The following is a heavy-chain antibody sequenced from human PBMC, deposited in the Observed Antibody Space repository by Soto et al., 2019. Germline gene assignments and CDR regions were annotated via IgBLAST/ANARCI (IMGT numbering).Heavy chain of an antibody. D-gene: IGHD3-22*01. J-gene: IGHJ6*02. V-gene: IGHV1-18*04. CDR2: ISAYNGNT. CDR1: GYTFTSYC. CDR3: ARDFFWGYYDSSGYLSGRTGDHYYYGMDV. Sequence: ASVKVSCKASGYTFTSYCISWVRQAPGQGLEWMGWISAYNGNTNYAQKLQGRVTMTTDTSTSTAYMELRSLRSDDTAVYYCARDFFWGYYDSSGYLSGRTGDHYYYGMDVWGQGTTVTVSS.